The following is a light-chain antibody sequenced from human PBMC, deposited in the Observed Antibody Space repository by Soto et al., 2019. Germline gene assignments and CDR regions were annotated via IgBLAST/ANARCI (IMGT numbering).Light chain of an antibody. J-gene: IGKJ1*01. Sequence: EIVLTQSPGTLSLSPGERATLACRASQRVSSSYLAWYQQKPGQAPRLLIYGASSRATGLPDRFSGSGSGTDFTLTISRLEPEDFAVYYCQQYGSSPTTFGPGTKVEIK. V-gene: IGKV3-20*01. CDR1: QRVSSSY. CDR3: QQYGSSPTT. CDR2: GAS.